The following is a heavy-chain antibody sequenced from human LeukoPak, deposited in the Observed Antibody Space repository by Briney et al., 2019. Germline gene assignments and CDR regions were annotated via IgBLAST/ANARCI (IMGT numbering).Heavy chain of an antibody. D-gene: IGHD1-26*01. J-gene: IGHJ4*02. CDR3: SRDPSRFSGGYRPYYFDY. CDR1: GFKFGDHA. Sequence: GGSLRLSCAASGFKFGDHAINWVRQAPGKGLEWVGLIGSKSHGGTIEYAASVEGRFSLSRDDSESIAYLQMSSLKTEDTAIYYCSRDPSRFSGGYRPYYFDYWGQGTLVTVSS. V-gene: IGHV3-49*04. CDR2: IGSKSHGGTI.